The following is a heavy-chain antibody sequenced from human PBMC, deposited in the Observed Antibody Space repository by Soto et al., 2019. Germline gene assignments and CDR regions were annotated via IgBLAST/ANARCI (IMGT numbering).Heavy chain of an antibody. CDR1: GGSISSYY. J-gene: IGHJ4*02. Sequence: PSETLSLTCTVSGGSISSYYWTWIRQPPGKGLEWIGYIYYSGSTNYNPSLKSRVTVSVHTSKNQFSLKLSSVTAADTAVYYCARQRSSGEFDYWGQGTLVTVSS. V-gene: IGHV4-59*08. D-gene: IGHD6-19*01. CDR2: IYYSGST. CDR3: ARQRSSGEFDY.